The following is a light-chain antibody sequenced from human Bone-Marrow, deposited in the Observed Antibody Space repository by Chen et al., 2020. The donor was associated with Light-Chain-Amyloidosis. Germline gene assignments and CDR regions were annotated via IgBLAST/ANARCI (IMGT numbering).Light chain of an antibody. CDR1: NIGSTS. Sequence: SYVLTQPSSVSVAPGQTATIACGGNNIGSTSVHWYQQTPGQAPLLVVYDDSDRPSGIPARLSGSNSGNTATLTIGRVEAGDEADYYCQVWDRGSDRPVFGGGTKLTVL. CDR3: QVWDRGSDRPV. J-gene: IGLJ3*02. CDR2: DDS. V-gene: IGLV3-21*02.